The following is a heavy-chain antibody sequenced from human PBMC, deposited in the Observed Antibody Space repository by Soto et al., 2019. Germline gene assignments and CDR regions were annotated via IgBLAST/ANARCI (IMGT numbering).Heavy chain of an antibody. D-gene: IGHD3-22*01. J-gene: IGHJ6*02. CDR2: IWYDGSNK. CDR3: ARVQSYYYDSSGHYYYYGMDV. Sequence: QVQLVESGGGVVQPGRSLRLSCAASGFTFSSYGMHWVRQAPGKGLEWVAVIWYDGSNKYYADSVKGRFTISRDNSKNTLYLQMNSLRAEDTAVHYCARVQSYYYDSSGHYYYYGMDVWGQGTTVTVSS. V-gene: IGHV3-33*01. CDR1: GFTFSSYG.